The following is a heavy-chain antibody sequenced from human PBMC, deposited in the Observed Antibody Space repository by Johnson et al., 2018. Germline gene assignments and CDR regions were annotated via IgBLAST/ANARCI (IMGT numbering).Heavy chain of an antibody. J-gene: IGHJ3*02. CDR3: GKKPYGEDAFDI. D-gene: IGHD4-17*01. CDR1: GFTFSSYA. V-gene: IGHV3-23*04. CDR2: ISGSGGST. Sequence: VQLVQSGGGLVQPGGSLRLSCAASGFTFSSYAMSWVRQAPGKGLEWVSAISGSGGSTYYAVSVKGRSTISRDNSKNTLYLQMNSLRAEDPAVYYCGKKPYGEDAFDIWGQGTMVTVSS.